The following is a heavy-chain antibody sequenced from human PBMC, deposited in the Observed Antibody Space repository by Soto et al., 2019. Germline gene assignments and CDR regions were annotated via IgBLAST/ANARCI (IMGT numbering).Heavy chain of an antibody. J-gene: IGHJ3*02. CDR1: GFTFEDHG. CDR2: INWRGSST. CDR3: ARDGGVAVAVAASDI. V-gene: IGHV3-20*04. D-gene: IGHD6-19*01. Sequence: EVQLVESGGGVVRPGGSLRLSCTATGFTFEDHGMTWVHQVPGKRLEWVAEINWRGSSTSYADSVKGRFTISRDNAKNSLYLQMNRLLAEDTALYFCARDGGVAVAVAASDIWGQGTMVTVSS.